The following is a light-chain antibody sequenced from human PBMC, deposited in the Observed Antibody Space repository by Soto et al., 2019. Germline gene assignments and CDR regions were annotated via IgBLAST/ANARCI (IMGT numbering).Light chain of an antibody. CDR2: DVT. Sequence: QSALTQPHSVSGSPGQSVTISCTGTSSDVGGYTYVSWYQQHPGKAPELIIYDVTERPSGVPDCFSGSKSGNTASLTISGLQAEDEADYYCCSYTGSYSYVFGIGTKLTVL. CDR3: CSYTGSYSYV. J-gene: IGLJ1*01. CDR1: SSDVGGYTY. V-gene: IGLV2-11*01.